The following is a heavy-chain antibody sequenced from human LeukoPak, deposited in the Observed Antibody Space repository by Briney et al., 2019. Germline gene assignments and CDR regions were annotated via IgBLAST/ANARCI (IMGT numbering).Heavy chain of an antibody. CDR1: GYAFTNYA. CDR2: IIPIFGTA. D-gene: IGHD3-16*02. Sequence: SVKVSCKASGYAFTNYAIQWVRQAPGQRLEWMGGIIPIFGTANYAQKFQGRVTITADESTSTAYMELSSLRSEDTAVYYCARGVISRGYFDYWGQGTLVTVSS. V-gene: IGHV1-69*13. J-gene: IGHJ4*02. CDR3: ARGVISRGYFDY.